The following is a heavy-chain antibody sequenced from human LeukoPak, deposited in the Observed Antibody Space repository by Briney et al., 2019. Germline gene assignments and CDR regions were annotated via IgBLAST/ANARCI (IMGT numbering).Heavy chain of an antibody. V-gene: IGHV3-48*04. J-gene: IGHJ4*02. D-gene: IGHD5-24*01. Sequence: GGSLRLSCVASGFTFSSHSMNWVRQAPAMGLEWISYISSGSSTTNYADAVKGRFTISRDNAKNSLYLQMNSLRAEDTAVYYCAREARERGGFDYWGQGALVTVSS. CDR3: AREARERGGFDY. CDR2: ISSGSSTT. CDR1: GFTFSSHS.